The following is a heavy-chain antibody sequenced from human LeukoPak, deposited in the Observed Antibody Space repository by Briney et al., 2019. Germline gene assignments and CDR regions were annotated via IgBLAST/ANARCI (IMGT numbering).Heavy chain of an antibody. V-gene: IGHV3-23*01. Sequence: GGSLRLSCAASGFTFSSYAMSWVRQAPGKGLEWVSAISGSGGSTYYADSVKGRFTISRDNSKNTLYLQMNSLRAEDTAVYYCARKGGYYGSGSYSSIWGQGTMVTVSS. CDR2: ISGSGGST. D-gene: IGHD3-10*01. CDR1: GFTFSSYA. J-gene: IGHJ3*02. CDR3: ARKGGYYGSGSYSSI.